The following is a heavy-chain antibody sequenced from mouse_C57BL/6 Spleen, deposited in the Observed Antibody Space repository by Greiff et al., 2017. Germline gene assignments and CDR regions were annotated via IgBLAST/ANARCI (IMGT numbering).Heavy chain of an antibody. D-gene: IGHD1-1*01. V-gene: IGHV1-62-2*01. CDR2: FYPGSGSI. CDR3: ESVEEDSPCCYGTAWFAY. CDR1: GYTFTEYT. J-gene: IGHJ3*01. Sequence: VQLQQSGAELVKPGASVKLSCKASGYTFTEYTIHWVKQRSGQGLEWIGLFYPGSGSIKYNEKFKDKATLTADKYSSTVYMELSRLTSEDSAVYFGESVEEDSPCCYGTAWFAYWGQGTLVTVSA.